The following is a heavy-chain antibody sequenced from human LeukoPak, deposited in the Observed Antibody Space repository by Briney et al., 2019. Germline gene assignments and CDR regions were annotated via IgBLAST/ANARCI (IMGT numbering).Heavy chain of an antibody. CDR2: ISSSGSTI. V-gene: IGHV3-48*03. J-gene: IGHJ5*02. Sequence: PGGSLRLSCAASGFTFSSYEMNWVRQAPGKGLEWVSYISSSGSTIYYADSVKGRFTISRDNAKNSLYLQMNSLRAEDTAVYYCASRSSTSRGKNWFDPWGQGTLVTVSS. CDR1: GFTFSSYE. D-gene: IGHD2-2*01. CDR3: ASRSSTSRGKNWFDP.